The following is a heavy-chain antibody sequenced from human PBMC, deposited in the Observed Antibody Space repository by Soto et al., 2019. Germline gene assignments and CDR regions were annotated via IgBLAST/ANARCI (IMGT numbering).Heavy chain of an antibody. Sequence: QVQLVESGGGVVQPGRSQRLSCAASGFSFSDYGMHWVRQPPGKGLEWVAYTSYDGSKTYYADSVMGRFTISRDNSKNTLFLQMNSLRPEDTPMYYCAKTRTIFGVVSRHYFDYWGQGTLVTVSS. CDR2: TSYDGSKT. V-gene: IGHV3-30*18. J-gene: IGHJ4*02. CDR3: AKTRTIFGVVSRHYFDY. D-gene: IGHD3-3*01. CDR1: GFSFSDYG.